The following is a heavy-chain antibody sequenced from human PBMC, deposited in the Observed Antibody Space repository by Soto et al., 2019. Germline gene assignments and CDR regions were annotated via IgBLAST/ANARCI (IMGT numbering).Heavy chain of an antibody. CDR1: GFTFSEYG. Sequence: EVQLLESGGGLVQPGGSLRLSCAASGFTFSEYGMAWVRQAPGKGLEWISGISGSGGATYYADSVQGRFTISKDFPKNTLYLQMSGLRAEDTAVYYCGKLRTGYALYYFDFWGQGAVVTVSS. J-gene: IGHJ4*02. D-gene: IGHD3-9*01. V-gene: IGHV3-23*01. CDR2: ISGSGGAT. CDR3: GKLRTGYALYYFDF.